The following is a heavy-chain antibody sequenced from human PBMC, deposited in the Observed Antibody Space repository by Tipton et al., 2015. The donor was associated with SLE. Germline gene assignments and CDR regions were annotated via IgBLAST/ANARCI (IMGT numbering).Heavy chain of an antibody. D-gene: IGHD3-3*01. CDR1: GGTFSSYA. CDR2: ISSNGGST. CDR3: VKGGLTIFGVRTLGYFDY. Sequence: QLVQSGAEVKKPGSSVKVSCKASGGTFSSYAMHWVRQAPGKGLEYVSAISSNGGSTYYADSVKGRFTISRDNSKNALYLQMSSLRAEDTAVYYCVKGGLTIFGVRTLGYFDYWGQGTLVTVSS. J-gene: IGHJ4*02. V-gene: IGHV3-64D*06.